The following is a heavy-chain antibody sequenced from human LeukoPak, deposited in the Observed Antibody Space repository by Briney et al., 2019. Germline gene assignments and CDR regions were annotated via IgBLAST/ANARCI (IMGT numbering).Heavy chain of an antibody. CDR2: ISYDGSNK. Sequence: TGGSLRLSCAASGFTLSSYAMHWVRQAPGKGLEWVAVISYDGSNKYYAGSVKGRFTISRDNSKNTLYLQMNSLRAEDTAVYYCARDRSSWGRSGWYTIDYWGQGTLVTVSS. CDR3: ARDRSSWGRSGWYTIDY. J-gene: IGHJ4*02. D-gene: IGHD6-19*01. CDR1: GFTLSSYA. V-gene: IGHV3-30-3*01.